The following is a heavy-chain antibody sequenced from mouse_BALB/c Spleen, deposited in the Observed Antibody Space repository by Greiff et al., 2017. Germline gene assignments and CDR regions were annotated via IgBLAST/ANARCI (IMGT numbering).Heavy chain of an antibody. V-gene: IGHV5-6-4*01. J-gene: IGHJ3*01. D-gene: IGHD4-1*01. CDR1: GFTFSSYT. Sequence: EVKLVESGGGLVKPGGSLKLSCAASGFTFSSYTMSWVRQTPEKRLEWVATISSGGSYTYYPDSVKGRFTISRDNAKNTLYLQMSSLKSEDTAMYYCTRETGTGFAYWGQGTLVTVSA. CDR2: ISSGGSYT. CDR3: TRETGTGFAY.